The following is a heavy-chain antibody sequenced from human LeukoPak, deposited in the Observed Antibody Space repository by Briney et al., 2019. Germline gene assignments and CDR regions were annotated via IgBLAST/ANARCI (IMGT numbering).Heavy chain of an antibody. V-gene: IGHV1-18*01. Sequence: ASVKVSCKASGYTFTSYGISWVRQAPGQGLEWMGWISAYNGNTNYAQKLQGRVTMTTDASTSTAYMELRSLRSDDTAAYYCARAQVGATGVHFDYWGQGTLVTVSS. CDR3: ARAQVGATGVHFDY. CDR2: ISAYNGNT. D-gene: IGHD1-26*01. CDR1: GYTFTSYG. J-gene: IGHJ4*02.